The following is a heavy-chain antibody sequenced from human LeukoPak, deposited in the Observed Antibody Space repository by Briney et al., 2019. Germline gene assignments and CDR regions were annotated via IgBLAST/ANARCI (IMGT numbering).Heavy chain of an antibody. CDR2: INPSGGST. J-gene: IGHJ4*02. CDR1: GYTFTSYY. CDR3: ASLKPYSGLFDY. D-gene: IGHD6-13*01. Sequence: ASVKVSCKASGYTFTSYYMHWVRQAPGQGLEWMGIINPSGGSTSYAQKFQGRVTMTRDMSTSTVDLELSRLRSEDTAVYYCASLKPYSGLFDYWGQGTLVTVYS. V-gene: IGHV1-46*01.